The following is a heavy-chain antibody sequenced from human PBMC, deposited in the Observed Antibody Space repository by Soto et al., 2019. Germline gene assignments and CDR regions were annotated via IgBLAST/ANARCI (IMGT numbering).Heavy chain of an antibody. CDR3: AAHLKTTVTAYWYFDL. CDR1: GGSFSGYY. J-gene: IGHJ2*01. CDR2: INHSGST. V-gene: IGHV4-34*01. D-gene: IGHD4-17*01. Sequence: PETLSLTCAVYGGSFSGYYWSWIRQPPGKGLEWIGEINHSGSTNFNPSLKSRVSISVDTSKKQFSLKLSSVTAADTAVYYCAAHLKTTVTAYWYFDLWGRGTLVTVSS.